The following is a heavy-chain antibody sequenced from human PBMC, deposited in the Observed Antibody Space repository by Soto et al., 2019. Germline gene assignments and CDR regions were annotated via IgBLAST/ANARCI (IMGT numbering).Heavy chain of an antibody. CDR2: IRGEAYGGTT. Sequence: PGGSLRLSCSASGLSFGIYTISWFRQAPGKGLEWVGFIRGEAYGGTTEYAASVKGRFTISRDDSKGIAYLQMNSLKTEDTAVYHCCSPKPSYATSLYYFDNWGQGTLVTVSS. D-gene: IGHD2-2*01. CDR3: CSPKPSYATSLYYFDN. CDR1: GLSFGIYT. J-gene: IGHJ4*02. V-gene: IGHV3-49*03.